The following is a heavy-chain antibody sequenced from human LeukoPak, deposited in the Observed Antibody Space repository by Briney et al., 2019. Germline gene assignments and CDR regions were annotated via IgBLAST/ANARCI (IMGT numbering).Heavy chain of an antibody. CDR1: GFTVSSNY. Sequence: GGSLRLSDAASGFTVSSNYMSWGRQAPGKGRDWVALIYSGGRTYYADSVKGRFTISRDNCKNTLYLQMNSLRAEDTAVYYCARGGQLLLYNYYHLGVWGKGPTVTVSS. D-gene: IGHD2-2*01. V-gene: IGHV3-53*01. CDR2: IYSGGRT. J-gene: IGHJ6*03. CDR3: ARGGQLLLYNYYHLGV.